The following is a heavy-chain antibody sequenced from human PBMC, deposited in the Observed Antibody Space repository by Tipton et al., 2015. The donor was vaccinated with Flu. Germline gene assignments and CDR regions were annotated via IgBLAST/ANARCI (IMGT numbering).Heavy chain of an antibody. V-gene: IGHV3-23*01. Sequence: SLRLSCAASGFTFSSYAMSWVRQAPGKGLEWVSAISGSGGSTYYADSVKGRFTISRDNSKNTLYLQMNSLRAEDTAVYYCAKDVRKIQLWLSYMDVWGKGTTVTVSS. CDR3: AKDVRKIQLWLSYMDV. CDR2: ISGSGGST. D-gene: IGHD5-18*01. J-gene: IGHJ6*03. CDR1: GFTFSSYA.